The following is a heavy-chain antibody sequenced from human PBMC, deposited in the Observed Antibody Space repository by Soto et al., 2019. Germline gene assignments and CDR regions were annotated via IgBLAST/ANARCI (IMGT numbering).Heavy chain of an antibody. J-gene: IGHJ4*02. CDR3: AKHIGILTGTIDS. CDR2: ISGSGDST. V-gene: IGHV3-23*01. CDR1: GFTFSIYA. D-gene: IGHD4-17*01. Sequence: EVQLLESGGGLVQPGGSLRLSCAASGFTFSIYAMTWVHQAPGKGLEWVSVISGSGDSTYYADSLKGRFTVSRDNSKNTLYLQMNSLRADDTAVYYCAKHIGILTGTIDSWGQGTLVTVSS.